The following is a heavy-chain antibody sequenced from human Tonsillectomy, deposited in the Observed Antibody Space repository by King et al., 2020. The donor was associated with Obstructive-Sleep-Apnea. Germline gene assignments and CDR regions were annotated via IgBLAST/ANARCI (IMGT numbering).Heavy chain of an antibody. Sequence: VQLQESGPGLVKPSGTLSLTCVVSGASLNTNNWWNWVRLTPGKGLEWIGEVLHSGTTNYNPSLRGRVSISVDNSKNQFFLKMYSVTAADTGVYYCAGAGEEGTYHSTLKFWGQGTRVTVSS. D-gene: IGHD3-16*01. V-gene: IGHV4-4*02. CDR3: AGAGEEGTYHSTLKF. CDR1: GASLNTNNW. J-gene: IGHJ4*02. CDR2: VLHSGTT.